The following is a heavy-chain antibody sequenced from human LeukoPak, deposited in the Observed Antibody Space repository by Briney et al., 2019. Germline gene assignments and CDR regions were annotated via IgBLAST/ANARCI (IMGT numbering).Heavy chain of an antibody. CDR3: AKDRGALIAAAGILDY. V-gene: IGHV3-53*01. Sequence: PGGSLRLSCVASGFTVSSNYMTWVRQAPGKGLEWVSVIYTGGTTYYADSVKGRFTISRDNSKNTVYLQMNSLRAEDTAVYYCAKDRGALIAAAGILDYWGQGTLVTVSS. D-gene: IGHD6-13*01. CDR1: GFTVSSNY. CDR2: IYTGGTT. J-gene: IGHJ4*02.